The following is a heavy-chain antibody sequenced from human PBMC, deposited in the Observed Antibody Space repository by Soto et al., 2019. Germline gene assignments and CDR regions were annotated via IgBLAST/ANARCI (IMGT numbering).Heavy chain of an antibody. Sequence: EVKLLESGGGLVQPGESLRLSCAASGFRFWTYSMSWVRQAPGKGLEWVSGISGDGSATSYADSLKGRFTVSGDNSKDTLFLQMNTLRVEDTAVYYCAKTRLYDNNDYHRDGFDVWGPGTAVTVS. J-gene: IGHJ3*01. D-gene: IGHD5-12*01. CDR1: GFRFWTYS. CDR2: ISGDGSAT. CDR3: AKTRLYDNNDYHRDGFDV. V-gene: IGHV3-23*01.